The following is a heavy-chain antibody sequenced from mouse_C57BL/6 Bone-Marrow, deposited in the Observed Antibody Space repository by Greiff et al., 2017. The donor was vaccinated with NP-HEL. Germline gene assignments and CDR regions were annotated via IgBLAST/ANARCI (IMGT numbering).Heavy chain of an antibody. CDR1: GYTFTSYG. D-gene: IGHD2-2*01. V-gene: IGHV1-81*01. CDR3: GSLWLRRGY. J-gene: IGHJ2*01. Sequence: QVQLQQSGAELARPGASVKLSCKASGYTFTSYGISWVKQRTGQGLEWIGEIYPRSGNTYYNEKFKGKATLTADKSSSTAYMGLRSLTSEDSAVCLSGSLWLRRGYWGQGTPLTVSS. CDR2: IYPRSGNT.